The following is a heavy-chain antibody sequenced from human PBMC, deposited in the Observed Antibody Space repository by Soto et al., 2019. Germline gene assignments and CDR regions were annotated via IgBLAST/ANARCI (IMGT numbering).Heavy chain of an antibody. CDR3: AKEMITFGDFNYYYMDV. CDR2: ITWHRGTI. V-gene: IGHV3-9*01. Sequence: EVQLVESGGGLVQPGRSLRLACAASGFTFDQYTMHWVRQAPGKGLEWVSSITWHRGTIGYADSWKGRFTISRDNAKNSLYLQMNSLRGEDTALYYCAKEMITFGDFNYYYMDVWGNGTTVTVSS. CDR1: GFTFDQYT. J-gene: IGHJ6*03. D-gene: IGHD3-16*01.